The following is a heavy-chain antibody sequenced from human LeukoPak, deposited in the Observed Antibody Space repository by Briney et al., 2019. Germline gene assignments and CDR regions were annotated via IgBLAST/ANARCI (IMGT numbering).Heavy chain of an antibody. Sequence: PGGSLRLSCAASGFTFSSYAMSWVRQAPGKGLEWVSAISGSGGSTYYADSVKGRFTISRDNSKNTLYLQMNSLRAEDTAVYYCASAKGSSIAARPVYWGRGTLVTVSS. D-gene: IGHD6-6*01. J-gene: IGHJ4*02. CDR2: ISGSGGST. V-gene: IGHV3-23*01. CDR1: GFTFSSYA. CDR3: ASAKGSSIAARPVY.